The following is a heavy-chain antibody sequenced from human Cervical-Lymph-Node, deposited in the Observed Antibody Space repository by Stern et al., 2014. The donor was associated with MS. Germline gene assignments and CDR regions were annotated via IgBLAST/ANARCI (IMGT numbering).Heavy chain of an antibody. CDR1: GYTFTSYG. V-gene: IGHV1-18*01. CDR3: ARCLLGSENAFDI. Sequence: VQLVESGAGVKKPGASVKGSCKASGYTFTSYGISWVGQAPGQGLEWMGWISSYNGNKNYAQKLQGRVTRTTDTSTSTAYMELRSLRSDDTAVYYCARCLLGSENAFDIWGQGTMVTVSS. D-gene: IGHD2-15*01. J-gene: IGHJ3*02. CDR2: ISSYNGNK.